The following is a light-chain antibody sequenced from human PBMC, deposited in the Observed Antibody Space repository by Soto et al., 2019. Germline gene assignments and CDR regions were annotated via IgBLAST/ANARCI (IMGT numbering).Light chain of an antibody. V-gene: IGKV1-12*01. CDR1: QGISRG. CDR3: QQTNSFTIT. CDR2: AAS. Sequence: IHMTQSPSSVSASVRDIFTITCRASQGISRGLDWYQLKPGKAPKLLMNAASSLQSGVPSRFSGSGYGTDFTITISSMKTEDFGTYYCQQTNSFTITFGHGTRLEIK. J-gene: IGKJ5*01.